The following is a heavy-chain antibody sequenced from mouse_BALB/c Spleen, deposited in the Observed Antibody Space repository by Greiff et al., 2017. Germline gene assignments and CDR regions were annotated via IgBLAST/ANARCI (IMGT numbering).Heavy chain of an antibody. CDR2: IYPGDGDT. CDR3: ARFTTVVVDY. J-gene: IGHJ2*01. V-gene: IGHV1-87*01. D-gene: IGHD1-1*01. CDR1: GYTFTSYW. Sequence: QVQLKQSGAELARPGASVKLSCKASGYTFTSYWMQWVKQRPGQGLEWIGAIYPGDGDTRYTQKFKGKATLTADKSSSTAYMQLSSLASEDSAVYYCARFTTVVVDYWGQGTTLTVSS.